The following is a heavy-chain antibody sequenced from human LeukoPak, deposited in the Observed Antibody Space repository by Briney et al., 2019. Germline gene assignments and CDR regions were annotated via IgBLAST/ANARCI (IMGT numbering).Heavy chain of an antibody. CDR1: GGTFSSYA. CDR2: IIPIFGTA. Sequence: ASVKVSCKASGGTFSSYAISWVRQAPGQGLEWMGGIIPIFGTANYAQKFQGRVTITADESTSTAYMELSSLRSEDTAVYYCARDWSGIGDLSSIFDYWGQGTLVTVSS. CDR3: ARDWSGIGDLSSIFDY. J-gene: IGHJ4*02. V-gene: IGHV1-69*13. D-gene: IGHD3-3*01.